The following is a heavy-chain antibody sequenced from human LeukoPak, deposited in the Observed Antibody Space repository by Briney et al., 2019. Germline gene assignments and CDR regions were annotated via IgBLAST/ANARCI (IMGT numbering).Heavy chain of an antibody. CDR3: VPADKQ. CDR1: GFTFSSNW. J-gene: IGHJ4*02. Sequence: GGSLRLSCAASGFTFSSNWMHWVRQAPGKGLVWVSLIKPDGSRTNYADSVKGRFTISRDNAKNTLYLQMNSLRAEDTAVYYCVPADKQWGQGPLVKDSS. CDR2: IKPDGSRT. D-gene: IGHD6-13*01. V-gene: IGHV3-74*01.